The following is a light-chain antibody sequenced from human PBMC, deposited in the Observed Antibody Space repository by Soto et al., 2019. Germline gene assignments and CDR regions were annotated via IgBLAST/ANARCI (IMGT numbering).Light chain of an antibody. CDR3: QEYNSAPWT. J-gene: IGKJ1*01. Sequence: DIQMTQSPSSLSAFVGDRVTITCRASQGITNFLAWYQQKPGKVPKLLIYAASTLQSGVPSRFSGSGSGTDFTLTISSLQPEDVATYYCQEYNSAPWTFGQGTKVEIK. CDR1: QGITNF. CDR2: AAS. V-gene: IGKV1-27*01.